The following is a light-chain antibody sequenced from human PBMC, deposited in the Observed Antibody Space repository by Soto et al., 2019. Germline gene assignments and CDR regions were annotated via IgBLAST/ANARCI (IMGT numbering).Light chain of an antibody. J-gene: IGKJ4*01. CDR3: QKYNNGGPLT. V-gene: IGKV1-27*01. CDR2: AAS. CDR1: EGFSSY. Sequence: DIQMTQSPSSLSASIGDRVTITCRASEGFSSYLAWFQQKPGKAPSLLIYAASTLQSGVPSRFSGSGSGTDFTLTINNLQPDDVATYYCQKYNNGGPLTFGGGTKVDIK.